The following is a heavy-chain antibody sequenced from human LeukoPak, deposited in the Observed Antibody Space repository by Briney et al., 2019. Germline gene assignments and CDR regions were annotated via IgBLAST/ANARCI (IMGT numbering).Heavy chain of an antibody. CDR3: TTYDY. CDR1: GFTFSSYG. Sequence: GGSLRLSCAASGFTFSSYGVHWVRQAPGKGLEWVVFIRYDGSNKYYADSVKGRFTISRDNSKNTLYLQMNSLKTEDTAVYYCTTYDYWGQGTLVTVSS. J-gene: IGHJ4*02. V-gene: IGHV3-30*02. CDR2: IRYDGSNK. D-gene: IGHD1-14*01.